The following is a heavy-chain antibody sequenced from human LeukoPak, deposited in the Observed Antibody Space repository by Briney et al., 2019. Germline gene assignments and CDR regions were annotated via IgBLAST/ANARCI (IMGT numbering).Heavy chain of an antibody. CDR2: IYYSGST. V-gene: IGHV4-59*01. D-gene: IGHD6-19*01. CDR1: GGSISSYY. CDR3: ARDGPAYSSGSNWFDP. Sequence: PSETLSLTCTVSGGSISSYYWSWIRQPPGKGLEWIGYIYYSGSTNYNPSLTSRVTISVDTSKNQFSLKLSSVTAADTAVYYCARDGPAYSSGSNWFDPWGQGTLVTVSS. J-gene: IGHJ5*02.